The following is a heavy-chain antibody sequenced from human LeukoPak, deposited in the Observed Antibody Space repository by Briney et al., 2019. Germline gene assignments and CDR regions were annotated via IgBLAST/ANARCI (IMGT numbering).Heavy chain of an antibody. J-gene: IGHJ4*02. CDR1: GYAFGSYY. V-gene: IGHV1-18*01. CDR3: ARDLSIKTYYDDLGKKFAY. CDR2: ISAYNGNT. Sequence: ASVKVSCKASGYAFGSYYLSWVRQAPGQGLEWMGWISAYNGNTNYAQKLQGRVTMTTDTSTSTAYMELRSLRSDDTAVYYCARDLSIKTYYDDLGKKFAYGGQGTLVTVSS. D-gene: IGHD3-22*01.